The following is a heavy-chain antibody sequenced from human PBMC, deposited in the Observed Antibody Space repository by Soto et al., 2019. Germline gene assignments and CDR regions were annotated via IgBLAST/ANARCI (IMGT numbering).Heavy chain of an antibody. D-gene: IGHD3-10*01. J-gene: IGHJ6*02. V-gene: IGHV4-39*01. CDR2: IYYSGST. CDR1: GGSISSSSYY. Sequence: SETLSLTCTVSGGSISSSSYYWGWIRQPPGKGLEWIGSIYYSGSTYYNPSLKSRVTISVDTSKNQFSLKLSSVTAADTAVYYCARPLWFGELNSHYYYYGMDVWGQGTTVTVSS. CDR3: ARPLWFGELNSHYYYYGMDV.